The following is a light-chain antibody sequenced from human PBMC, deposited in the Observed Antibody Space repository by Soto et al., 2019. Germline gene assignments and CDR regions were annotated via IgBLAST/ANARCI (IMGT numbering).Light chain of an antibody. CDR3: AASDDSLSGYV. CDR1: SSNIGSNY. J-gene: IGLJ1*01. V-gene: IGLV1-47*02. CDR2: SNN. Sequence: QSVLTQPPSASGTPGQRVTISCSGSSSNIGSNYVYWYQQLPGTAPKLLIYSNNQRPSGVPDRFSGSKSGTSASLAISGLRSEDEADYYCAASDDSLSGYVFGTGTKVTVL.